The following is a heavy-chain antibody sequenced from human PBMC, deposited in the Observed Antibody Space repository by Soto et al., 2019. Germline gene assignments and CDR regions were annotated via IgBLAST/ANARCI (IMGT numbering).Heavy chain of an antibody. CDR3: ARESIEGYDYVWGSYRYAGVDAFDI. J-gene: IGHJ3*02. Sequence: PGGSLRLSCAASGFTFSSYAMHWVRQAPGKGLEWVAVISYDGSNKYYADSVKGRFTISRDNSKNTLYLQMNSLRAEDTAVYYCARESIEGYDYVWGSYRYAGVDAFDIWGQGTMVTVSS. CDR1: GFTFSSYA. V-gene: IGHV3-30-3*01. D-gene: IGHD3-16*02. CDR2: ISYDGSNK.